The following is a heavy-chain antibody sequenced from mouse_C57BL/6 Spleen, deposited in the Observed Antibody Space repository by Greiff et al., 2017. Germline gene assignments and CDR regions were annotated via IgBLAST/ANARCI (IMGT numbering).Heavy chain of an antibody. D-gene: IGHD1-1*01. CDR2: INPSSGYT. J-gene: IGHJ3*01. Sequence: QVQLQQSGAELARPGASVKMSCKASGYTFTSYTMHWVKQRPGQGLEWIGYINPSSGYTKYNQKFKDKATLTADKSSSTAYMQLSSLTSEDSAVYYCARGEYYYGSSDGRFAYWGEGTLGTVSA. CDR1: GYTFTSYT. V-gene: IGHV1-4*01. CDR3: ARGEYYYGSSDGRFAY.